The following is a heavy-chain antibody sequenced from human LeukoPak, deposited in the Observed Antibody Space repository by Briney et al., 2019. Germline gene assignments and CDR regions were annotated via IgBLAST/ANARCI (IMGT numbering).Heavy chain of an antibody. CDR3: ARDGGTGIPFDY. V-gene: IGHV3-7*01. CDR1: GFTFSSCW. D-gene: IGHD1-1*01. Sequence: GGSLRLSCAASGFTFSSCWMSWVRQAPGKGLEWVANIRQDGSDKYYVDSVKGRFTISRDNAKNSLYLQMNSLRAGDTAVYYCARDGGTGIPFDYWGQGTLVTVSS. CDR2: IRQDGSDK. J-gene: IGHJ4*02.